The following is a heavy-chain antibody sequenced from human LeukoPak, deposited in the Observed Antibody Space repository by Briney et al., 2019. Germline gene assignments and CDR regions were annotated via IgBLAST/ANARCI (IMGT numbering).Heavy chain of an antibody. Sequence: GGSLRLSCAASGFTFSSYAMHWVRQAPGKGLEWVAVISYDGSNKYYADSVKGRFTISRDNSKNTPYLQMNSLRAEDTAVYYCARGGITIFGVVIRPGIFDYWGQGTLVTVSS. CDR2: ISYDGSNK. J-gene: IGHJ4*02. V-gene: IGHV3-30-3*01. D-gene: IGHD3-3*01. CDR1: GFTFSSYA. CDR3: ARGGITIFGVVIRPGIFDY.